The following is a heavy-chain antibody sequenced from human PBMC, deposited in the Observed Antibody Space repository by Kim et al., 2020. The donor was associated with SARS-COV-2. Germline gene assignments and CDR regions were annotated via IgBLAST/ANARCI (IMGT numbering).Heavy chain of an antibody. V-gene: IGHV4-31*01. D-gene: IGHD4-17*01. J-gene: IGHJ4*02. Sequence: YNPSLMSQVTISVDTSKNQFSLKLSSVTAADTAVYYCARGDYGDPAGFDYWGQGTLVTVSS. CDR3: ARGDYGDPAGFDY.